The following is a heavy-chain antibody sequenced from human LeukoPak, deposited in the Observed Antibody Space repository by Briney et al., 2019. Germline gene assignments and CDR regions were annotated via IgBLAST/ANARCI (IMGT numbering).Heavy chain of an antibody. CDR3: ARVRADYDFWSGHDAFDI. D-gene: IGHD3-3*01. CDR1: GGSISSYY. V-gene: IGHV4-59*08. J-gene: IGHJ3*02. Sequence: PSETLSLTCTVSGGSISSYYWSWIRQPPGKGLEWIGYIYYSGSTNYNPSLKSRVTISVDTSKNQFSLKLSSVTAADTAVYYCARVRADYDFWSGHDAFDIWGQGTMVTVSS. CDR2: IYYSGST.